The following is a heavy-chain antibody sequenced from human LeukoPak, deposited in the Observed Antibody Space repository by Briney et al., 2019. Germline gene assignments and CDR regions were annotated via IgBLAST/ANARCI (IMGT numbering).Heavy chain of an antibody. Sequence: GSLRLSCAASGFTFSIYWMSWIRQPPGKGLEWIGEINHSGSTNYNPSLKSRVTISVDTSKNQFSLKLSSVTAADTAVYYCARVGDHYDFWSGYYSNWFDPWGQGTLVTVSS. D-gene: IGHD3-3*01. J-gene: IGHJ5*02. V-gene: IGHV4-34*01. CDR2: INHSGST. CDR1: GFTFSIYW. CDR3: ARVGDHYDFWSGYYSNWFDP.